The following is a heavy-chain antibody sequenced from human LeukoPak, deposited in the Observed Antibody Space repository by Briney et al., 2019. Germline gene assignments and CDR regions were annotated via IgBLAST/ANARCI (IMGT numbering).Heavy chain of an antibody. Sequence: SETLSLTCTVSGGSISSHYWSWIRQPPGKGLEWIGYIYYSGSTNYNPSLKSRVTISVDTSKNQFSLKLSSATAADTAVYYCARYSGSYYGGDAFDIWGQGTMVTVSS. CDR1: GGSISSHY. D-gene: IGHD1-26*01. J-gene: IGHJ3*02. CDR3: ARYSGSYYGGDAFDI. V-gene: IGHV4-59*11. CDR2: IYYSGST.